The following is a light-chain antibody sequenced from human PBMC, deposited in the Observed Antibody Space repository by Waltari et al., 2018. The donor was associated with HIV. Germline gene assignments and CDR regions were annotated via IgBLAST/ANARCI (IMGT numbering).Light chain of an antibody. CDR1: HSVSSW. J-gene: IGKJ1*01. V-gene: IGKV1-5*03. CDR3: QQYNSYSRA. CDR2: KAS. Sequence: DIQLTQSPSTLSASVGDRVTISCRASHSVSSWLAWYQQKPGRVPNVRIYKASTLASGVPSRFSGSGSGTNFTLTISSLQSEDVATYYCQQYNSYSRAFGQGTKVEIK.